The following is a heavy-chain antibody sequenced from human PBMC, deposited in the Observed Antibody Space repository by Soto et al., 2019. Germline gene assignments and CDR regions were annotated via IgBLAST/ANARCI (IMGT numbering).Heavy chain of an antibody. CDR1: GFTFSSYW. CDR3: ARGRIVSGVWPHDY. Sequence: EVQLVESGGGLVQPGGSLRLSCAASGFTFSSYWMHWVRQAPGKGLVWVSRINSDGSSTSYADSVKGRFTISRDNAKNTLYMQMNSLRAEDTDVYYCARGRIVSGVWPHDYWGQGTLVTVSS. D-gene: IGHD3-16*01. J-gene: IGHJ4*02. CDR2: INSDGSST. V-gene: IGHV3-74*01.